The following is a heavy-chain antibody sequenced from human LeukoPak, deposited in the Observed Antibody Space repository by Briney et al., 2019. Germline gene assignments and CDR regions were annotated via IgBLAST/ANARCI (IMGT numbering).Heavy chain of an antibody. CDR2: ISGSGGST. Sequence: PGGSLRLSCAASGFTFSSYGMSWVRQAPGKGLEWVSAISGSGGSTYYADSVKGRFTISRDNSKNTLYLQMNSLGAEDTAVYYCARGGYYNILTGFRGRFLGFDYWGQGTLVTVSS. CDR1: GFTFSSYG. CDR3: ARGGYYNILTGFRGRFLGFDY. J-gene: IGHJ4*02. D-gene: IGHD3-9*01. V-gene: IGHV3-23*01.